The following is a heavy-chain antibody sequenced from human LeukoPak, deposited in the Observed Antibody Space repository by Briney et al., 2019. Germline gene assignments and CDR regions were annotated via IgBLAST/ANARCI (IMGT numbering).Heavy chain of an antibody. CDR2: IIPIFGIA. V-gene: IGHV1-69*04. CDR1: GGTFSSYA. J-gene: IGHJ3*02. D-gene: IGHD2-15*01. CDR3: ARAVVVVAATNGAFDI. Sequence: SVKVSCKASGGTFSSYAISWVRQAPRQGLEWMGRIIPIFGIANYAQKFQGRVTITADKSTSTAYMELSSLRSEDTAVYYCARAVVVVAATNGAFDIWGQGTMVTVSS.